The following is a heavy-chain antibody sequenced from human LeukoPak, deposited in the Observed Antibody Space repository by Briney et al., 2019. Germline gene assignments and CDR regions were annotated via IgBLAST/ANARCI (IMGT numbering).Heavy chain of an antibody. J-gene: IGHJ5*02. CDR2: ISSSSSYI. CDR1: GFTVSSNY. V-gene: IGHV3-21*01. D-gene: IGHD3-3*01. Sequence: GSLRLSCAASGFTVSSNYMSWVRQAPGKGLEWVSSISSSSSYIYYADSVKGRFTISRDNAKNSLYLQMNSLRAEDTAVYYCARDRATIFGVVIWFDPWGQGTLVTVSS. CDR3: ARDRATIFGVVIWFDP.